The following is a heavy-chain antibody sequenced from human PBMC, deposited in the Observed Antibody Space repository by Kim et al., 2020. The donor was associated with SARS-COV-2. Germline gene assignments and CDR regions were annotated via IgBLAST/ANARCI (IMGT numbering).Heavy chain of an antibody. D-gene: IGHD3-22*01. J-gene: IGHJ6*02. CDR2: MNPNSGNT. CDR3: ARGYYDSSGYYYLYYGMDV. V-gene: IGHV1-8*01. CDR1: GYTFTSYD. Sequence: ASVKVSCKASGYTFTSYDINWVRQATGQGLEWMGWMNPNSGNTGYAQKFQGRVTMTRNTSISTAYMELSSLRSEDTAVYYCARGYYDSSGYYYLYYGMDVWGQGTTVTVSS.